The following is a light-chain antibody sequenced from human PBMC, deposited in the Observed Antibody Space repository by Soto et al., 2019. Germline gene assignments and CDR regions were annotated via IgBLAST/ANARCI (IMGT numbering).Light chain of an antibody. Sequence: QSALTQPPSASGSPGQSVTISCTGTSSDVGAYNYVSWYQQHAGKAPKLVIYEVTKRPSGVPDRFSGSKSANTASLTVSGLLAEDEADYSCSSFASSNTWVFGGGTELTV. CDR3: SSFASSNTWV. CDR2: EVT. V-gene: IGLV2-8*01. J-gene: IGLJ3*02. CDR1: SSDVGAYNY.